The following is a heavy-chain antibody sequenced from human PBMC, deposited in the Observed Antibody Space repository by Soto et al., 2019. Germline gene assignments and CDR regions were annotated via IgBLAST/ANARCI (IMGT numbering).Heavy chain of an antibody. D-gene: IGHD6-13*01. V-gene: IGHV3-30*18. J-gene: IGHJ6*02. Sequence: GGSLRLSCAASGFTFSSYGMHWVRQAPGKGLEWVAVISYDGSNKYYADSVKGRFTISRDNSKNTLYLQMNSLRAEDTAVYYCAKDAWYSSSWSVGMDVWGQGTTVTVSS. CDR2: ISYDGSNK. CDR3: AKDAWYSSSWSVGMDV. CDR1: GFTFSSYG.